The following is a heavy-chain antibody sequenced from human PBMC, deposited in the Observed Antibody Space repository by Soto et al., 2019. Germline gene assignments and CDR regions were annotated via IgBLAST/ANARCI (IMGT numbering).Heavy chain of an antibody. CDR3: ATNVVDTVMVTSSTPFDY. Sequence: GASVKVSCKASGGTFSSYAISWVRQAPGQGLEWMGGIIPIFGTANYAQKFQGRVTITADESTSTAYMELSSLRSEDTAVYYCATNVVDTVMVTSSTPFDYWGQGTLVTVSS. CDR2: IIPIFGTA. J-gene: IGHJ4*02. CDR1: GGTFSSYA. V-gene: IGHV1-69*13. D-gene: IGHD5-18*01.